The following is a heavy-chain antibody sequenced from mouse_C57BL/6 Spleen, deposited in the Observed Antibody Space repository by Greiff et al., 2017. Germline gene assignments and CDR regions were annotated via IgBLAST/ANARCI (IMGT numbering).Heavy chain of an antibody. CDR2: IHPNSGST. CDR3: APGETGTMAY. CDR1: GYTFTSYW. J-gene: IGHJ3*01. V-gene: IGHV1-64*01. Sequence: QVQLKQPGAELVKPGASVKLSCKASGYTFTSYWMHWVKQRPGQGLEWIGMIHPNSGSTNYNEKFKSKATLTVDKSSSTAYMQLSSLTSEDSAVYYCAPGETGTMAYWGQGTLVTVSA. D-gene: IGHD4-1*01.